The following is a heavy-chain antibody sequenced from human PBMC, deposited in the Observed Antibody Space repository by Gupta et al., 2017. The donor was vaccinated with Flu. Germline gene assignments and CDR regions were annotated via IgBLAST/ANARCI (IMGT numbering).Heavy chain of an antibody. CDR1: AFNDRFYA. CDR2: VGGSGAGT. V-gene: IGHV3-23*01. Sequence: EVKLLQSGGGLVQPGGSLRLSCAGTAFNDRFYAMTWVRQAPGKGLEWVSSVGGSGAGTYYADSVKGRFTISRDFSKNILFLQMNGLRVEDTATYFCARAQIGVAEIPHYYYGLDVWGQGTTVTVSS. CDR3: ARAQIGVAEIPHYYYGLDV. J-gene: IGHJ6*02. D-gene: IGHD6-19*01.